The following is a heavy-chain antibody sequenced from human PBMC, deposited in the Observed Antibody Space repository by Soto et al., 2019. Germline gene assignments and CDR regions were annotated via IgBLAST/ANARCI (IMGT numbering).Heavy chain of an antibody. D-gene: IGHD2-15*01. CDR3: ARHTVSGCSGGSCYFNWFDP. Sequence: SETLSLTCTVSGGSISSYCWSWIRQPPGKGLEWIGYIYYSGSTNYNPSLKSRVTISVDTSKNQFSLKLSSVTAADTAVYYCARHTVSGCSGGSCYFNWFDPWGQGTLVTVSS. CDR2: IYYSGST. J-gene: IGHJ5*02. V-gene: IGHV4-59*08. CDR1: GGSISSYC.